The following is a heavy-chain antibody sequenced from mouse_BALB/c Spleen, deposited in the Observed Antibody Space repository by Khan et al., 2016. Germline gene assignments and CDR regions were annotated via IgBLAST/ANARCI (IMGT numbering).Heavy chain of an antibody. J-gene: IGHJ1*01. V-gene: IGHV14-3*02. CDR3: ARECYGRRWYVDD. Sequence: VQLQQSGAELVKPGASVKLSCTVSGFNIKDTYMYWVKQRPEQGLEWIGRIYPANGNSNYDPKFQGKATITADTSSNTAYLQLSSLTSEDTAVYYCARECYGRRWYVDDWGAGTTVTVSS. CDR1: GFNIKDTY. D-gene: IGHD1-1*01. CDR2: IYPANGNS.